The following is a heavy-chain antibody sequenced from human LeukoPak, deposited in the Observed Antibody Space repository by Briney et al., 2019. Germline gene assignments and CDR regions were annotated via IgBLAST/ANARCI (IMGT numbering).Heavy chain of an antibody. D-gene: IGHD1-26*01. J-gene: IGHJ4*02. Sequence: ASVKVSCKASGYTFSGYFMHWVRQAPGQGLEWMGWIYPNSGGTKYAQKFQGRVTMTRDTSISTIYMELSSLRSDDTAVYYCARFSGSSNFDYWGQGTLVTVSS. V-gene: IGHV1-2*02. CDR2: IYPNSGGT. CDR1: GYTFSGYF. CDR3: ARFSGSSNFDY.